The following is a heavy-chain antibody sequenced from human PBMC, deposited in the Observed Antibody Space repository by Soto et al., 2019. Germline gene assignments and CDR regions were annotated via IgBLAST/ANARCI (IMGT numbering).Heavy chain of an antibody. D-gene: IGHD6-19*01. CDR3: VTGYSSGWYEIY. CDR2: INDNGGTT. J-gene: IGHJ4*02. Sequence: GGSLRLCSSASRFTFSSDSRLWVRQAPGKGLQYVSAINDNGGTTSYADSVKGRFIISRDNSQNTLYLQMSSLRTEDTAVYYCVTGYSSGWYEIYWGQGTLVTV. V-gene: IGHV3-64D*06. CDR1: RFTFSSDS.